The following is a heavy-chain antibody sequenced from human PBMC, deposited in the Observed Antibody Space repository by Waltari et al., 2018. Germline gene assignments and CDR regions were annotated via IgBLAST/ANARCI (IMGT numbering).Heavy chain of an antibody. CDR1: GGSMTSNH. CDR2: MNGGTGRI. J-gene: IGHJ4*02. D-gene: IGHD4-17*01. Sequence: QVQLQESGPGLVKPSETLSLTCAVSGGSMTSNHWSWIRQSPEEGLAWIGHMNGGTGRIVYNPSLRTRVTTSTDASRNQLSLKLTSMTAADTALYYCARFGNGYYAGSLDVWGRGILVTVSS. CDR3: ARFGNGYYAGSLDV. V-gene: IGHV4-59*12.